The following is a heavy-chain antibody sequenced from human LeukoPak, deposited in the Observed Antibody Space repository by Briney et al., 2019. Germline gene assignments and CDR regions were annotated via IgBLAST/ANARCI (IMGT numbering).Heavy chain of an antibody. CDR3: ARDHFRRGITRYSSGWEFDP. D-gene: IGHD6-19*01. J-gene: IGHJ5*02. Sequence: GGSLRLSCAASGFTFSSYPMNWVRQAPGKGLEWVSSISSSSSYIYYADSVKGRFTISRDNAKNSLYLQMNSLRAEDTAVYYCARDHFRRGITRYSSGWEFDPWGQGTLVTVSS. CDR1: GFTFSSYP. V-gene: IGHV3-21*01. CDR2: ISSSSSYI.